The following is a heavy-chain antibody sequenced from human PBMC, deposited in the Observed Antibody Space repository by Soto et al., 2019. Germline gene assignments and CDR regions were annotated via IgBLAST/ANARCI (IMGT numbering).Heavy chain of an antibody. Sequence: SETLSLTCAVYGGSLSGYYWSWIRQPPGKGLEWIGEINHSGSTNYNPSLKSRVTISVDTSKNQFSLKLSSVTAADTAVYYCARGPRYRYSGYGSYYYYYYMDVWGKGTTVTVSS. D-gene: IGHD5-12*01. V-gene: IGHV4-34*01. CDR3: ARGPRYRYSGYGSYYYYYYMDV. J-gene: IGHJ6*03. CDR2: INHSGST. CDR1: GGSLSGYY.